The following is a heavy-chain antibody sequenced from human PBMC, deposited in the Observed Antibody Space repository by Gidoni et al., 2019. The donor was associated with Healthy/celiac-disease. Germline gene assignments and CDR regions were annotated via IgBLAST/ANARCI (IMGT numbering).Heavy chain of an antibody. D-gene: IGHD3-22*01. CDR1: GFTFGDYA. V-gene: IGHV3-49*05. CDR2: IRSKAYGGTT. Sequence: EVQLVESGGGLVKPGRSLRLSCTASGFTFGDYAMSWFRKAPGKGLEWVGFIRSKAYGGTTEYAASVKGRFTISRDDSKSIAYLQMNSLKTEDTAVYYCTRDGLGLIVVVPHFDYWGQGTLVTVSS. CDR3: TRDGLGLIVVVPHFDY. J-gene: IGHJ4*02.